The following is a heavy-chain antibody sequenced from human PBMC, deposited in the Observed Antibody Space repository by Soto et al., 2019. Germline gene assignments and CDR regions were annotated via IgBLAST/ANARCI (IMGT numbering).Heavy chain of an antibody. J-gene: IGHJ4*02. D-gene: IGHD1-26*01. CDR3: AKRSPSGTYYFDY. CDR1: GFTFTSYA. Sequence: PGGPLRLSCAASGFTFTSYAMTWVRPVPGKGLEWVSSIGTRTGDLLYADSVKGRFTISRDNSRNTLYLQMNGLRTEDTAIYYCAKRSPSGTYYFDYWGQGTLVTVS. V-gene: IGHV3-23*01. CDR2: IGTRTGDL.